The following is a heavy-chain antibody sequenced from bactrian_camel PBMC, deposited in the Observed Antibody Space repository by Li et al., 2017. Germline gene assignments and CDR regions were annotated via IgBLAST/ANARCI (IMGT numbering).Heavy chain of an antibody. CDR3: ATDFGRLRDLRRRRIRPRTRDQSNSPCPGASAYNY. Sequence: QVQLVESGGGSVQAGGSLRLSCAVSGYIISDPCMGWFRQAPGKERETVAAKYTSLGISYYADSAKGRFTISQDNAKNTVYLQMSSLKPEDTAVYICATDFGRLRDLRRRRIRPRTRDQSNSPCPGASAYNYWAQGTQVTVS. CDR2: KYTSLGIS. D-gene: IGHD1*01. V-gene: IGHV3S54*01. CDR1: GYIISDPC. J-gene: IGHJ4*01.